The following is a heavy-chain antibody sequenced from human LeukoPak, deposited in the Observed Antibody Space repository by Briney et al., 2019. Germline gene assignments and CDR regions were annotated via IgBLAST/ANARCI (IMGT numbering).Heavy chain of an antibody. CDR3: ARRGLGY. CDR2: IYPGDSDT. D-gene: IGHD3/OR15-3a*01. Sequence: GGALKISWKGFGYSFTNLWIGRVRQMPGKGLEWMAIIYPGDSDTRYSPSSHGQVTISADKSISTAYLQWSSLKASDTAMYYCARRGLGYWGQGTLVTVSS. CDR1: GYSFTNLW. J-gene: IGHJ4*02. V-gene: IGHV5-51*01.